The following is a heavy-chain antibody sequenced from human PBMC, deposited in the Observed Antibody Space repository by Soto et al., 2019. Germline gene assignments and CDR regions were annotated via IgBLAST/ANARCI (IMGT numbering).Heavy chain of an antibody. J-gene: IGHJ3*02. Sequence: QLQLQESGSGLVKPSQTLSLTCAVSGGSISSGGYSWSWLRQPPGKGLEWVGYIYHSGSTYYNPSLKNRVNISVDTSKNQFSLKLSSVTAADTAVYYCARIYGDGAFDIWGQGTMVTVSS. V-gene: IGHV4-30-2*01. CDR2: IYHSGST. D-gene: IGHD4-17*01. CDR3: ARIYGDGAFDI. CDR1: GGSISSGGYS.